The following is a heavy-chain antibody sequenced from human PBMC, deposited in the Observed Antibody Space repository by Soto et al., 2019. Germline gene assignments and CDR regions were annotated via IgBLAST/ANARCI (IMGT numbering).Heavy chain of an antibody. CDR2: LGAADDP. CDR1: GFSFSDYD. D-gene: IGHD1-26*01. V-gene: IGHV3-13*05. CDR3: AKGWELLHYYYGMDV. J-gene: IGHJ6*02. Sequence: GGSLRLSCAASGFSFSDYDFHWVRQVPGRGLEWVAALGAADDPYYLSSVKGRFTISRDNSKNTLYLQMNSLRAEDTAVYYCAKGWELLHYYYGMDVWGQGTTVTVSS.